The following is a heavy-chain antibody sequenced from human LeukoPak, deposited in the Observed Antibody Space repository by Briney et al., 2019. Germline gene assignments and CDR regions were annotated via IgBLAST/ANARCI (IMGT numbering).Heavy chain of an antibody. V-gene: IGHV1-18*01. CDR1: GYTFTKYG. J-gene: IGHJ6*03. Sequence: VASVKVSCKASGYTFTKYGISWVRQAPGQGLEWMGWISTDNDNTNYAQNLEGRVTMTTHTSTSTAYMELRSLRSDDTAVYYCARTHSNGWYSVGYYYMDIWGKGTTVTVSS. CDR3: ARTHSNGWYSVGYYYMDI. CDR2: ISTDNDNT. D-gene: IGHD6-19*01.